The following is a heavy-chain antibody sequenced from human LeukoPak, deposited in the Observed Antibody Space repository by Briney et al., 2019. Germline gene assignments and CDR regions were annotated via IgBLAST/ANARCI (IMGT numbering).Heavy chain of an antibody. CDR2: IYYSGST. D-gene: IGHD5-24*01. Sequence: SQTLSLTCTVSGGSISSGDYYWSWIRQPPGKGLEWIGYIYYSGSTYYNPSLKSRVTISVDTSKNQFSLKLSSVTAADTAVYYCASRRANYYYGMDVWGKGTTVTVSS. J-gene: IGHJ6*04. CDR3: ASRRANYYYGMDV. V-gene: IGHV4-30-4*01. CDR1: GGSISSGDYY.